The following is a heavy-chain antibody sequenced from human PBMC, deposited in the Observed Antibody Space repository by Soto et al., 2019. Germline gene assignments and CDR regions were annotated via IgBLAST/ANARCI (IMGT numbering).Heavy chain of an antibody. CDR1: GFTFSDYY. D-gene: IGHD6-13*01. J-gene: IGHJ4*02. Sequence: QVQLVESGGGLVKPGGSLRLSCAVSGFTFSDYYMTWIRQAPGKGLEWVSYISSSTSHTNYADSVKGRFTISRDNAKNSVFLQMNSLRAEDTAVYYCARGRGAAADYFDFWGLGTLVTVSS. CDR2: ISSSTSHT. V-gene: IGHV3-11*05. CDR3: ARGRGAAADYFDF.